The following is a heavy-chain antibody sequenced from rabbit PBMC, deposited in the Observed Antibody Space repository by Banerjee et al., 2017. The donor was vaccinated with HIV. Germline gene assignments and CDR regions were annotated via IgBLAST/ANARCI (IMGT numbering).Heavy chain of an antibody. J-gene: IGHJ4*01. CDR2: INTGSSGNT. CDR3: ARHPSSGGFPLDL. Sequence: QSLEESGGDLVKPGASLTLTCTASGFSFSSSYTMCWVRQAPGKGLEWIGCINTGSSGNTVYASWAKGRFTISKTSSTTVTLQMTSLTAADTATYFCARHPSSGGFPLDLWGPGTLVTVS. V-gene: IGHV1S40*01. CDR1: GFSFSSSYT. D-gene: IGHD1-1*01.